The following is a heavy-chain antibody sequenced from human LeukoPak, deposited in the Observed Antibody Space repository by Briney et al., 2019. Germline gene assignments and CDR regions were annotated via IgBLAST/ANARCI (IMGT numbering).Heavy chain of an antibody. J-gene: IGHJ6*02. D-gene: IGHD3-9*01. V-gene: IGHV4-34*01. Sequence: NASETLSLTCAVYGGSFSGYYWSWIRQPPGKGLEWIGEINHSGSTNYNPSLKSRVTISVDTSKNQFSLKLSSVTAADTAIYYCARDHWLFSSKTWYYYGTDVWGQGTTVTVSS. CDR2: INHSGST. CDR3: ARDHWLFSSKTWYYYGTDV. CDR1: GGSFSGYY.